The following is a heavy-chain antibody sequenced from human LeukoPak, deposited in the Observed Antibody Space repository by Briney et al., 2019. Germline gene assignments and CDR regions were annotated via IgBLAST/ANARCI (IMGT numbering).Heavy chain of an antibody. D-gene: IGHD3-22*01. J-gene: IGHJ4*02. V-gene: IGHV1-46*01. Sequence: ASVKVSCKASGYTFTSYYMHWVRQAPGQGLGWMGIINPSGGSTSYAQKFQGRVTMTRDTSTSTVYMELSSLRSEDTAVYYCARYYYDSSGSEYFDYWGQGTLVTVSS. CDR1: GYTFTSYY. CDR3: ARYYYDSSGSEYFDY. CDR2: INPSGGST.